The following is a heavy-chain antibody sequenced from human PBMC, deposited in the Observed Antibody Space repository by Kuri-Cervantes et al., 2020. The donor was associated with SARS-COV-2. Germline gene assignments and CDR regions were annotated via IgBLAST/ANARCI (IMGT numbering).Heavy chain of an antibody. V-gene: IGHV3-30-3*01. CDR3: ARDLHPGRAGYYFDY. J-gene: IGHJ4*02. CDR1: GFTFSSYA. Sequence: GESLKISCAASGFTFSSYAMHWVRQAPGKGLEWVAVISYDGSNKYYADSVKGRFTISRDNSKNTLYLQMNSLRAEDMAVYYCARDLHPGRAGYYFDYWGQGTLVTVSS. CDR2: ISYDGSNK.